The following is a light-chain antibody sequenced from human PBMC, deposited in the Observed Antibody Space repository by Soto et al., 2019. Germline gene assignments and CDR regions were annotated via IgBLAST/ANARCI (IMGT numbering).Light chain of an antibody. V-gene: IGLV2-14*01. Sequence: QSALTQPASVSGSPGQSITISCAGTSSDVGSYDYVCWYQQHPGKAPKLMIYGVTNRPSGVSSRFSVSKSGNTASLTISGLQAEDEADYYCSSYTTSSELGVVFGGGTKLTVL. CDR1: SSDVGSYDY. CDR2: GVT. J-gene: IGLJ2*01. CDR3: SSYTTSSELGVV.